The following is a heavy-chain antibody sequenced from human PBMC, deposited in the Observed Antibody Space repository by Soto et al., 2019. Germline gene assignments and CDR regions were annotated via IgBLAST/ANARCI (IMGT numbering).Heavy chain of an antibody. CDR3: ARVHTATTDFDV. J-gene: IGHJ2*01. CDR1: GYTFTSYD. V-gene: IGHV1-8*01. Sequence: QLVQSGAEVRKPGASVKVSCKASGYTFTSYDINWVRQASGQGLEWMGWMNPNSGNTGSAQRHQGRLTLTRNTTRNTAYMEVTSLTSEDAAVYYCARVHTATTDFDVWGRGTLV. D-gene: IGHD4-17*01. CDR2: MNPNSGNT.